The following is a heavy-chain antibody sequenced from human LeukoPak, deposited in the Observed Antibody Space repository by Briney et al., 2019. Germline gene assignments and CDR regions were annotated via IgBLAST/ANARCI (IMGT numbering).Heavy chain of an antibody. D-gene: IGHD6-19*01. J-gene: IGHJ6*02. CDR1: GGSISSGDYY. CDR3: ARETVRVGIAVAGTVVGYYYYGMDV. Sequence: SETLSLTCTVSGGSISSGDYYWSWIRQPPGKGLEWIGYIYYSGSTYYNPSLKSRVTISVDTSKNQFSLKLSSVTAADTAVYYCARETVRVGIAVAGTVVGYYYYGMDVWGQGTTVTVSS. CDR2: IYYSGST. V-gene: IGHV4-30-4*01.